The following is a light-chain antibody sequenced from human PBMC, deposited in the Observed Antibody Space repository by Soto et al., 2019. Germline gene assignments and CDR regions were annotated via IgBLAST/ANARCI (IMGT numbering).Light chain of an antibody. CDR2: GNN. V-gene: IGLV1-40*01. CDR3: QSYDSSLSAPYV. CDR1: IGAGYD. J-gene: IGLJ1*01. Sequence: QSVLTQPPSVSGAPGQRVTISCTGSIGAGYDVHWYQQLPGTAPKLLIYGNNNRPSGVPDRFSGSKSDTSASLAITGLQAEDEADYYCQSYDSSLSAPYVFGTGTKVTVL.